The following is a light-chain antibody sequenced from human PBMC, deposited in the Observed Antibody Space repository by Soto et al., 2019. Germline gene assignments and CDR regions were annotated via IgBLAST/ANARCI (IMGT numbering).Light chain of an antibody. J-gene: IGKJ1*01. CDR1: QSISRW. CDR3: QKYNSYSWT. V-gene: IGKV1-5*01. Sequence: DIQMTHSPSTLSASVGDRVAITCRAIQSISRWLAWYQQKPGKAPKLLIYDASSLESGVPSRFSGSGSGTAFTLTISSLQPDDFATYYCQKYNSYSWTFGQGTKVDIK. CDR2: DAS.